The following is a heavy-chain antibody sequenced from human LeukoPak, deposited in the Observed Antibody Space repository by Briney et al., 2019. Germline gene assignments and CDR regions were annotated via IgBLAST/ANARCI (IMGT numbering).Heavy chain of an antibody. D-gene: IGHD2-2*01. CDR3: AKGGVVVPAALFDP. Sequence: SLRLSCAASGFTFDDYAMHWVRQAPGKGLEWVSGISWNSGSIGYADSVKGRFTISRDNAKNSLYLQMNSLRAEDTALYYCAKGGVVVPAALFDPWGRGTLVTVSS. CDR2: ISWNSGSI. J-gene: IGHJ5*02. V-gene: IGHV3-9*01. CDR1: GFTFDDYA.